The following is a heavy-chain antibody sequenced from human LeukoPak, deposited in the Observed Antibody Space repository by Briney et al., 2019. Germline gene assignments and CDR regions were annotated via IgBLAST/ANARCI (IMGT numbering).Heavy chain of an antibody. J-gene: IGHJ6*02. CDR3: ASGGIAVAGTNYYYGMDV. V-gene: IGHV3-9*01. Sequence: GGSLRLSCAASGFTFDDYAMHWVRQAPGKGLEWVSGISWNSGSIGYADSVKGRFTISRDNAKNSLYLQMNSLRAEDTALYYCASGGIAVAGTNYYYGMDVWGQGTTVTVSS. CDR1: GFTFDDYA. CDR2: ISWNSGSI. D-gene: IGHD6-19*01.